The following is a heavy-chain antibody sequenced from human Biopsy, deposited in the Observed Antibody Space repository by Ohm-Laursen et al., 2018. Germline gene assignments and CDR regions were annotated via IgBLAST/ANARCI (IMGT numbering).Heavy chain of an antibody. CDR3: ARLGNFWNAEDGLDL. Sequence: SETLSLTCTVSDDSIRNLYWTWIRQPPGQGLEWIGHASYSGYTNYNPSLKSRVTISVDTSKNHFSLNLRSVTAADTAVYSCARLGNFWNAEDGLDLWGLGTMVTVSS. D-gene: IGHD3-3*01. V-gene: IGHV4-59*08. CDR2: ASYSGYT. J-gene: IGHJ3*01. CDR1: DDSIRNLY.